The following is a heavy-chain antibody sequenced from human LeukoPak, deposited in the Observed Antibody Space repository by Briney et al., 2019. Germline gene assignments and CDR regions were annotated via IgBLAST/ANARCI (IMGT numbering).Heavy chain of an antibody. CDR2: VHLSGRT. Sequence: SGTLSLTCGVSGGSISSTNWWTWVRQPPGEGLEWIGEVHLSGRTNYSPSLKSRVTISVDTSKNQFSLNLSSVTAADTAVYYCARSLGAYTSGLLGYWGQGTLVTVSS. CDR3: ARSLGAYTSGLLGY. D-gene: IGHD5-18*01. CDR1: GGSISSTNW. J-gene: IGHJ4*02. V-gene: IGHV4-4*02.